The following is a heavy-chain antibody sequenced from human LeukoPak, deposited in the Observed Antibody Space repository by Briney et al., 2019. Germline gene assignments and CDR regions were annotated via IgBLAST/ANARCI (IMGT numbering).Heavy chain of an antibody. CDR1: GFTFSRYW. D-gene: IGHD6-19*01. CDR2: IEQDGSEK. CDR3: ARVSSGPGGYYFDY. Sequence: GGSLRLSCAASGFTFSRYWMSWVRQAPGKGLEWVANIEQDGSEKNYLDSVKGRFTISRDNAKNSLYLQMNSLRAEDTAVYYCARVSSGPGGYYFDYWGQGTLVTVSS. V-gene: IGHV3-7*01. J-gene: IGHJ4*02.